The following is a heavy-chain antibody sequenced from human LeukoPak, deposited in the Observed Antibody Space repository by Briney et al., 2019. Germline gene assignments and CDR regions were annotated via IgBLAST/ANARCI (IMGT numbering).Heavy chain of an antibody. D-gene: IGHD6-13*01. V-gene: IGHV1-18*01. CDR3: ARAYSSSAPGSFDY. J-gene: IGHJ4*02. Sequence: ASVKVSCKASGYTFTSYGIIWVRQAPGQGLEWMGWISAYNGNTNYAQKLQGRVTMTTDTSTSTAYMELRSLRSDDTAVYYCARAYSSSAPGSFDYWGQGTLVTVSS. CDR2: ISAYNGNT. CDR1: GYTFTSYG.